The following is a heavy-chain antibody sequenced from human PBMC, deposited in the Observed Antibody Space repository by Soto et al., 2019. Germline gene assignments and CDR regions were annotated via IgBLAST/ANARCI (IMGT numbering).Heavy chain of an antibody. CDR3: AYDLFRLQLERRSYFAF. J-gene: IGHJ4*02. Sequence: PVGFLRLSFAASEFTFRSYVLHWVRQTPGRGLEWVAVLSCDGSNKYAADSVKGRFTITRDNSKNTLYLQMNTLSAEDTAVYYCAYDLFRLQLERRSYFAFLGQGT. V-gene: IGHV3-30*18. D-gene: IGHD1-1*01. CDR2: LSCDGSNK. CDR1: EFTFRSYV.